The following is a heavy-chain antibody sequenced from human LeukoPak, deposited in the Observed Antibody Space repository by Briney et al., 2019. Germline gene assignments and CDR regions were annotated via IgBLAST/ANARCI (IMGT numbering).Heavy chain of an antibody. Sequence: SAKVSCKASGGTFSSYAISWVRQAPGQGLEWMGGIIPIFGTANYAQKFQGRVTITADESTSTAYMELSSLRSEDTAVYYCARERRGVGGIANFDYWGQGTLVTVSS. J-gene: IGHJ4*02. CDR3: ARERRGVGGIANFDY. CDR2: IIPIFGTA. D-gene: IGHD3-16*01. V-gene: IGHV1-69*13. CDR1: GGTFSSYA.